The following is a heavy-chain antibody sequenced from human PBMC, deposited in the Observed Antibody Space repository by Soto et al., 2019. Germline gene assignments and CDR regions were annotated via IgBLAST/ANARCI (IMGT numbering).Heavy chain of an antibody. CDR1: GFSFSTYG. J-gene: IGHJ4*02. Sequence: QVQLVESGGGVVHPGKSLRLSCAASGFSFSTYGMHWVRQSLGKGLEWVAFMSYDGSDKYYADSVRGRFTISRDNAKDTVYQQMDRLRKEDTAIYYCARDPSGVSWPVGNVDYWGQGTLVNVSS. D-gene: IGHD1-1*01. V-gene: IGHV3-30*03. CDR3: ARDPSGVSWPVGNVDY. CDR2: MSYDGSDK.